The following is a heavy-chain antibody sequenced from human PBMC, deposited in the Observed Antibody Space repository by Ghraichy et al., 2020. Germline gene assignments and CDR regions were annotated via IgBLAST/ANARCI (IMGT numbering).Heavy chain of an antibody. J-gene: IGHJ1*01. Sequence: GGSLRLSCAASGFTFSSYGTSWVRQAPGKGLEWVSGISGSGGSTYYADSVKGRFTISRDNSKNTLYLQMNSLRAEDTAVYYCAKHSGSSGYSAAEYFQHWGQGTLVTVSS. D-gene: IGHD3-22*01. CDR1: GFTFSSYG. CDR3: AKHSGSSGYSAAEYFQH. V-gene: IGHV3-23*01. CDR2: ISGSGGST.